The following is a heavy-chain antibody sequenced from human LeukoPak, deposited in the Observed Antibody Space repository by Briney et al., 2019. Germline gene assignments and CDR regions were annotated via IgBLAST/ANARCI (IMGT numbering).Heavy chain of an antibody. D-gene: IGHD6-19*01. J-gene: IGHJ5*02. V-gene: IGHV1-2*02. CDR2: INPKRGGT. CDR1: GYSFTGYY. CDR3: ARESSGASDP. Sequence: ASVKVSCKASGYSFTGYYLHSVRQAPGQGLEWMGWINPKRGGTQYAQKFQGRVTMTTDTSNSTAYMELIRLTSDDTAVYYCARESSGASDPWGQGTLVTVSS.